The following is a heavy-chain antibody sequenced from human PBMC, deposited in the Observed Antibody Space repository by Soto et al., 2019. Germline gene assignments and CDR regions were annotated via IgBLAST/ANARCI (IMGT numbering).Heavy chain of an antibody. J-gene: IGHJ6*02. Sequence: QVQLVESGGGVVQPGRSLRLSCAASGFTFSSYGMHWVRQAPGKGLEWVAVIWYDGSNKYYADSVKGRFTTSRNNSKNTLYLQMNSLRADDTAVDYCARHGVAAATLSWGYYYYYGMDVWGQGTTVTVSS. CDR3: ARHGVAAATLSWGYYYYYGMDV. V-gene: IGHV3-33*01. D-gene: IGHD2-2*01. CDR2: IWYDGSNK. CDR1: GFTFSSYG.